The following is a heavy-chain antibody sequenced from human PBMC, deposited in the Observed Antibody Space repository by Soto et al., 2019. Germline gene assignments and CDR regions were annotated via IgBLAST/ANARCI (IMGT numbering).Heavy chain of an antibody. CDR1: GYTFTSYG. CDR2: ISGDNGNT. CDR3: ARDRLRFDFWCAYYMMCY. Sequence: QVQLVQSGAEVKKPGASVKVSCKTSGYTFTSYGIRWVRQAPGQGLEWMGWISGDNGNTNYAQKLQGRVTMTTDTSTSTAYMELRSLRSDDTAVYYCARDRLRFDFWCAYYMMCYWGQGTLVTVSS. D-gene: IGHD3-3*01. V-gene: IGHV1-18*01. J-gene: IGHJ4*02.